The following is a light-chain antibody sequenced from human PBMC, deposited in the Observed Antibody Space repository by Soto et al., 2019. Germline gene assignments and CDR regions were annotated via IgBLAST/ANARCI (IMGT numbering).Light chain of an antibody. CDR2: EAS. Sequence: AILVTQSPSSLYASVGDRVTISCRASRGIGNDLGWYQQKPGKAPKLLIYEASTLQTGVASRFSGSGSGTDFTLTISSLQPEDFATYYCLQDYVYPWTFGQGTKVEVK. CDR3: LQDYVYPWT. J-gene: IGKJ1*01. CDR1: RGIGND. V-gene: IGKV1-6*01.